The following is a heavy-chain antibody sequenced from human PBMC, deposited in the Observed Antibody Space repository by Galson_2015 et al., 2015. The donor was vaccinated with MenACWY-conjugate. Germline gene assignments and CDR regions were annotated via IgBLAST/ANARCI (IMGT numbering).Heavy chain of an antibody. J-gene: IGHJ4*02. D-gene: IGHD2-21*01. CDR1: GFSLSTSGVG. CDR2: IYWDDDK. CDR3: AHHRLPGCYFDY. V-gene: IGHV2-5*02. Sequence: PALVKPTQTLTLTCTFSGFSLSTSGVGVGWIRQPPGKALEWLALIYWDDDKRYSPSLKSRLTITKDTSKNQVVLTMTNMDPVDTATYYCAHHRLPGCYFDYWGQGTLVTVSS.